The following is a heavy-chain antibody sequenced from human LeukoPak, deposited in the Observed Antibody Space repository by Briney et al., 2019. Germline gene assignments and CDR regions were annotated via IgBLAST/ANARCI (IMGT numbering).Heavy chain of an antibody. Sequence: ASVKVSCKASGHAFTGYCMHWVRQAPGQGLEWMGWINPNSGGTNYAQKFQGRVTMTRDTSISTAYMELSRLRSDDTAVYYCARAPSSFGEYYPYWGQGTLVTVSS. D-gene: IGHD3-10*01. CDR1: GHAFTGYC. CDR3: ARAPSSFGEYYPY. V-gene: IGHV1-2*02. J-gene: IGHJ4*02. CDR2: INPNSGGT.